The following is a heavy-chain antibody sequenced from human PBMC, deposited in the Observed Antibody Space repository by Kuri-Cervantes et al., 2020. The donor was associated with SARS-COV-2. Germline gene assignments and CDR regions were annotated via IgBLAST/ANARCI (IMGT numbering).Heavy chain of an antibody. CDR2: INSDGSTT. CDR1: GFTFSNYW. V-gene: IGHV3-74*01. D-gene: IGHD3-3*01. CDR3: AKDLPQVFGVVQIYYYYYYMDV. Sequence: GESLKISCAASGFTFSNYWMHWVRQAPGEGLVWVSRINSDGSTTTYADSVRGRFTTSRDNSKNTLYLQMNSLRADDTAVYYCAKDLPQVFGVVQIYYYYYYMDVWGKGTTVTVSS. J-gene: IGHJ6*03.